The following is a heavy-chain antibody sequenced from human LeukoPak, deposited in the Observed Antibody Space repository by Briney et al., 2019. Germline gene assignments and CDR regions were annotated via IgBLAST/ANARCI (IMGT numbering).Heavy chain of an antibody. CDR1: GFTFSSYA. V-gene: IGHV3-64*01. Sequence: PGGSLRLSCAASGFTFSSYAMHWVRQAPGKGLEYVSAISSNGGSTYYANSVKGRFTISRDNSKNTLYLQMGSLRAEDMAVYYCARPNYYDSSGYYYWGQGTLVTVSS. CDR2: ISSNGGST. J-gene: IGHJ4*02. CDR3: ARPNYYDSSGYYY. D-gene: IGHD3-22*01.